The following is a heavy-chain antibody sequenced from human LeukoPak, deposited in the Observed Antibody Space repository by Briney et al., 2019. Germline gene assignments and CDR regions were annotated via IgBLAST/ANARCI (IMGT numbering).Heavy chain of an antibody. D-gene: IGHD3-22*01. Sequence: GGSLRLSCAASGFIFRSYAMHWVRQARGKGLEWVAVISYDGSNKYSADPVQGRFTISRDNSQNTLYLQMNSLRAEDTPVYYCAQGGDSSGCYGGPHYWGQGTLVPVSS. J-gene: IGHJ4*02. V-gene: IGHV3-30*18. CDR2: ISYDGSNK. CDR3: AQGGDSSGCYGGPHY. CDR1: GFIFRSYA.